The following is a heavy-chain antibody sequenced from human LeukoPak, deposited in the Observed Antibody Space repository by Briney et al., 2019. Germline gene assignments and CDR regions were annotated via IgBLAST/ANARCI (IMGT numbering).Heavy chain of an antibody. V-gene: IGHV4-30-2*01. D-gene: IGHD7-27*01. Sequence: SQTLSLTCTVSGGSISSGGYYWSWIRQPPGKGLEWIGYIYHSGSTYYNPSLRSRVTISVDRSKNQFSLKLSSVTAADTAVYYCARGPWDYYMDVWGKGTTVTVSS. CDR3: ARGPWDYYMDV. CDR2: IYHSGST. J-gene: IGHJ6*03. CDR1: GGSISSGGYY.